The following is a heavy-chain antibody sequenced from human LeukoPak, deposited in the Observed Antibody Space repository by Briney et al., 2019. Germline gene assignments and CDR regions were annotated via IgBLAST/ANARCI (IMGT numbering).Heavy chain of an antibody. V-gene: IGHV3-23*01. CDR3: AKDLGVATAPFDY. D-gene: IGHD5-12*01. CDR1: GFTFSSYG. CDR2: ISGSGGST. Sequence: GGSLRLSCAASGFTFSSYGMSWVRQAPGKGLEWVSAISGSGGSTYYADSVKGRFTISRDNSKNTLYLQMNSLRAEDTAVYYCAKDLGVATAPFDYWGQGTLVTVSS. J-gene: IGHJ4*02.